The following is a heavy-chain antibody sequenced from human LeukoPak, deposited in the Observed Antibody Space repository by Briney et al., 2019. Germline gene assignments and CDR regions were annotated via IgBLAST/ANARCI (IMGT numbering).Heavy chain of an antibody. CDR3: ARSGRDWGFDY. Sequence: GGSLRLSCKGSGYXFTSYWIGWVRQMPGKGLEWMGIIYPGDSDTRYSPSFQGQVTMSADKSSSTAYLQWSSLKASDTAMYYCARSGRDWGFDYWGQGTLVTVSS. CDR2: IYPGDSDT. V-gene: IGHV5-51*01. J-gene: IGHJ4*02. D-gene: IGHD2-21*02. CDR1: GYXFTSYW.